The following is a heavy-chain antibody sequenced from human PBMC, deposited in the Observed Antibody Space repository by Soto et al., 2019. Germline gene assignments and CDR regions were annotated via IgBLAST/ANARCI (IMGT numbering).Heavy chain of an antibody. CDR2: IKNRADGGTT. CDR3: TTDPGDYEDF. CDR1: GITFTNAW. V-gene: IGHV3-15*01. J-gene: IGHJ4*02. Sequence: EVPLVESGGDLVKPGGCLRLSCAASGITFTNAWMSWVRQVPGKGLEWVGRIKNRADGGTTDYAAPVRCRFTISRDDSRNTLFLQMNSLEPEDTAVYYCTTDPGDYEDFWGQGTLVTVSS. D-gene: IGHD4-17*01.